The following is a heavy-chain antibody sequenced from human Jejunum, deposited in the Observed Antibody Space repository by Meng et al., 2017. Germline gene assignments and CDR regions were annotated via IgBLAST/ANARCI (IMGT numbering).Heavy chain of an antibody. CDR2: ITAGNGNT. V-gene: IGHV1-3*01. CDR3: ARDMPYSSGSFDY. D-gene: IGHD3-10*01. Sequence: QVQFWGLGAEVKKPGASVKVSCRASGFTFVSYAIYWVRQAPGQGLEWMGWITAGNGNTKYSQNFQGRVTITRDTSASTAYMELSSLRSEDTAVYYCARDMPYSSGSFDYWGQGTLVTVSS. CDR1: GFTFVSYA. J-gene: IGHJ4*02.